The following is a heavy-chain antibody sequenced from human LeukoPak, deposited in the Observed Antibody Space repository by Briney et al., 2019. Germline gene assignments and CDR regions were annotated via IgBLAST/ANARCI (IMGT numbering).Heavy chain of an antibody. J-gene: IGHJ4*02. V-gene: IGHV4-30-2*01. CDR1: GGSISSGGYY. D-gene: IGHD6-13*01. CDR3: ASEAAGTPY. Sequence: PSETLSLTCTVSGGSISSGGYYWSWIRQPPGKGLEWIGYIYHSGSTYYNPSLKSRVTISVDRSKNQFSLKLSSVTAADTAVYYCASEAAGTPYWGQGTLVTVSS. CDR2: IYHSGST.